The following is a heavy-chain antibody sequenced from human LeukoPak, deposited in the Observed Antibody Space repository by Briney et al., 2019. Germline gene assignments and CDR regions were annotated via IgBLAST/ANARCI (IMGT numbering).Heavy chain of an antibody. Sequence: SLRLSCXXXXXTVSSXYMSWVRQAPGKGLEWVSVIYSGGSTYNADSVKGRFTISRDNSKNTLYLQMNSLRAEDTAVYYCARGVTTVTTNPHFDYWGQGTLVTVSS. D-gene: IGHD4-17*01. V-gene: IGHV3-66*01. J-gene: IGHJ4*02. CDR2: IYSGGST. CDR3: ARGVTTVTTNPHFDY. CDR1: XXTVSSXY.